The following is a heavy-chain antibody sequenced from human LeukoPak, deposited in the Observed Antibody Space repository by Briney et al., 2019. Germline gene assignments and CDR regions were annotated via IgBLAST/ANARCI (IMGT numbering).Heavy chain of an antibody. CDR1: GFTFSSYW. D-gene: IGHD6-13*01. V-gene: IGHV3-74*01. CDR2: ISYDGGDP. CDR3: ARGYSSRLYNWLDP. Sequence: GGSLRLSCAASGFTFSSYWMHRVRQAPGKGLVWVSRISYDGGDPSYADSVKGRFTISRDNAKNTLHLQMNSLTAEDTAVYYCARGYSSRLYNWLDPWGQGTLVTVSS. J-gene: IGHJ5*02.